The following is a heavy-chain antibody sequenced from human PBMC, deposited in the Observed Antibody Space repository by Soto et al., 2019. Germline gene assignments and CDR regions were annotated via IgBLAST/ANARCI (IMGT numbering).Heavy chain of an antibody. Sequence: QLQLQESGSGLVKPSETLSLTCSVSGGSISSGGYSWSWIRQPPGKGLEWIGYIYHSGSTHYNPSLKSRVTIAVDRSKNQFSLKLTSVTAADTAVYYGARNRVGISWYADYWGRGTRVTVSS. CDR3: ARNRVGISWYADY. D-gene: IGHD6-13*01. CDR2: IYHSGST. V-gene: IGHV4-30-2*01. J-gene: IGHJ4*02. CDR1: GGSISSGGYS.